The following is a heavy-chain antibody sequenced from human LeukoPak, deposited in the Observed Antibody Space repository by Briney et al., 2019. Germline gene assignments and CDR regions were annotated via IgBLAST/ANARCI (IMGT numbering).Heavy chain of an antibody. Sequence: KPSETLSLTCTVSGGSISSSGYYWGWIRQPPGKGLEWIGNIYYSGSTYYIPSLKSRVTISVDTSKNQFSLQLSSVTAADTAVYYCARHLRGSRWYFDYWGQGTLVTVSS. V-gene: IGHV4-39*01. J-gene: IGHJ4*02. D-gene: IGHD6-13*01. CDR2: IYYSGST. CDR3: ARHLRGSRWYFDY. CDR1: GGSISSSGYY.